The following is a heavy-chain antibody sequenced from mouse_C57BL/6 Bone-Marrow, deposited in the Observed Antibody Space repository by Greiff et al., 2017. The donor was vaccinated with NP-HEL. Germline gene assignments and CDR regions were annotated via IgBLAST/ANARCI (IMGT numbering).Heavy chain of an antibody. Sequence: VQLQQSGAELARPGASVKLSCKASGYTFTSYGISWVKQRTGQGLEWIGEIYPRSGNTYYNEKFKGKATLTADKSSSTAYMELRSLTSYDAAVYFCAYGSSYGFAYWGQGTLVTVSA. CDR3: AYGSSYGFAY. CDR2: IYPRSGNT. CDR1: GYTFTSYG. D-gene: IGHD1-1*01. J-gene: IGHJ3*01. V-gene: IGHV1-81*01.